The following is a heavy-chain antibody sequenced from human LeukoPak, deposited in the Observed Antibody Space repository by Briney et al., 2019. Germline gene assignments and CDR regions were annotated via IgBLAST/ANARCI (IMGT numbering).Heavy chain of an antibody. J-gene: IGHJ4*02. D-gene: IGHD6-6*01. CDR1: GFTFSSYD. CDR3: ARGPNSNWSGLDF. V-gene: IGHV3-30*03. Sequence: PGGSLRLSCAASGFTFSSYDMHWVRQAPGKGLEWVAVISYDGNNKNYADSVKGRFTVSRDNAKNTLYLQVNNLRAEDTAVYYCARGPNSNWSGLDFWGQGTLLTVSS. CDR2: ISYDGNNK.